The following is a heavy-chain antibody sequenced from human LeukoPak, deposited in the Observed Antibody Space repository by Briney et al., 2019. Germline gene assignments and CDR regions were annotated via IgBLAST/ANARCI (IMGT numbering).Heavy chain of an antibody. CDR1: GGSISSYY. CDR2: IYYSGST. J-gene: IGHJ6*03. Sequence: SETLSLTCTVSGGSISSYYWSWIRQPLGKGLEWIGYIYYSGSTNYTPSLKSRVTISVDTSKNQFSLKLSSVTAADTAVYYCARQYAYYYYYMDVWGKGTTVIVSS. CDR3: ARQYAYYYYYMDV. V-gene: IGHV4-59*08. D-gene: IGHD2-8*01.